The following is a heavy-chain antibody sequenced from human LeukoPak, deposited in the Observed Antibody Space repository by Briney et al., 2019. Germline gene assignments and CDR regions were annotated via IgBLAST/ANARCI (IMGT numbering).Heavy chain of an antibody. CDR1: GYSISSGYY. CDR2: IYHSGST. V-gene: IGHV4-38-2*01. D-gene: IGHD3-22*01. J-gene: IGHJ4*02. CDR3: ARQGGYDSSGYLDF. Sequence: SETLSLTCAVSGYSISSGYYWGWIRQPPGKGLEWIGSIYHSGSTYYNPSLKSRVTISVDTSKNQFSLKLSSVTAADTAVYYCARQGGYDSSGYLDFWGQGTLVTVSS.